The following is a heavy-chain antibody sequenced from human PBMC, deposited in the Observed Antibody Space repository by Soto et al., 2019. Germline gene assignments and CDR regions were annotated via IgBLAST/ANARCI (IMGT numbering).Heavy chain of an antibody. CDR2: ISTYTGNT. V-gene: IGHV1-18*01. CDR1: GYTFTNYD. Sequence: QVHLVQSGAEVKKPGASVKVSCKASGYTFTNYDINWVRQAPGQGLEWMGWISTYTGNTNYAQKLQGRVTMTTDTSTSTAYMELRSLRSDDTAVSYCARGYYYGSGRPPPGGMDVWGQGTTVTVSS. D-gene: IGHD3-10*01. J-gene: IGHJ6*02. CDR3: ARGYYYGSGRPPPGGMDV.